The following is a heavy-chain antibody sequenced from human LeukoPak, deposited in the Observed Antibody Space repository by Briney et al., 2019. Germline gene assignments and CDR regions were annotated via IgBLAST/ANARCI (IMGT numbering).Heavy chain of an antibody. D-gene: IGHD3-10*01. CDR3: AKDGWVWFGESNDY. J-gene: IGHJ4*01. V-gene: IGHV3-23*01. CDR1: GFTFSSYG. Sequence: PGGSLRLSCAASGFTFSSYGMSWVRQAPGKGLEWVSAISGSGGSTYYADSVKGRFTISRDNFKDTLYLQMNSLRAEDTAVYYCAKDGWVWFGESNDYWGHGTLVTVSS. CDR2: ISGSGGST.